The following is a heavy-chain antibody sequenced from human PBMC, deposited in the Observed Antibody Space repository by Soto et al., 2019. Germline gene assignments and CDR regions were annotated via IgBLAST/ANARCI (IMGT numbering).Heavy chain of an antibody. D-gene: IGHD3-3*01. CDR2: IYWDDDK. V-gene: IGHV2-5*02. Sequence: QITLNESGPTVVRPTETLTLPCRFSGFSLTTSGVGVGWIRQSPGKAPECLGHIYWDDDKRYSASLNSRLTITKDISKNQVVLTVSDLEPTDTATYYCAHRVLRTVFGLVTTTAIYFDFWGQGTPVAVSS. CDR1: GFSLTTSGVG. J-gene: IGHJ4*02. CDR3: AHRVLRTVFGLVTTTAIYFDF.